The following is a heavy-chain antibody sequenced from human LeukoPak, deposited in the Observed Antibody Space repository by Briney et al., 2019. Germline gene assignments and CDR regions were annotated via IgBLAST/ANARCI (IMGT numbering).Heavy chain of an antibody. CDR1: GGSTSSYY. D-gene: IGHD3-9*01. CDR3: ASSYILTGYYSDYYYYYMDV. CDR2: IYTSGST. J-gene: IGHJ6*03. Sequence: PSQTLSLTCTVSGGSTSSYYWSWIRQPAGKGLEWIGRIYTSGSTNYNPSLKSRVTMSVDTSKNQFSLKLSSVTAADTAVYYCASSYILTGYYSDYYYYYMDVWGKGTTVTISS. V-gene: IGHV4-4*07.